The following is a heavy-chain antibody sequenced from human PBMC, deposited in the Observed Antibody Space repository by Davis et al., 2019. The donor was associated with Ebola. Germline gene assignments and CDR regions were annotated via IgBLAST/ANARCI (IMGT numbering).Heavy chain of an antibody. CDR1: GFTFSSYG. D-gene: IGHD6-13*01. V-gene: IGHV3-33*06. J-gene: IGHJ4*02. CDR2: IWYDGSNK. CDR3: AKDRIAAADYLFDY. Sequence: GESLKISCAASGFTFSSYGMHWVRQAPGKGLEWVAVIWYDGSNKYYADSVKGRFTISRDNSKNTLYLQMNSLRAEDTAVYYCAKDRIAAADYLFDYWGQGTLVTVSS.